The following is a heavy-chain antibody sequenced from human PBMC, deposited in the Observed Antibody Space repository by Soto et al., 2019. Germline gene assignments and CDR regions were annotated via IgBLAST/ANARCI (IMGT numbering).Heavy chain of an antibody. CDR3: ARAYSGYLYNWLDP. D-gene: IGHD5-12*01. CDR2: INHSGSA. Sequence: VQLQQWGSGLLKPSETLSLTCDVNGGSFSGYYWSWIRQPPGKGLEWIGEINHSGSANYNPSLKSRVTISIDTSKNHFSLKLNSVTAADTAVYYCARAYSGYLYNWLDPWGQGTLVTVSS. J-gene: IGHJ5*02. CDR1: GGSFSGYY. V-gene: IGHV4-34*01.